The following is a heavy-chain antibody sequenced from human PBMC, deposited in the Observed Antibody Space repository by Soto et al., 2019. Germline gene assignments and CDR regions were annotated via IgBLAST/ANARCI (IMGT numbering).Heavy chain of an antibody. V-gene: IGHV1-3*01. Sequence: QVQLVQSGAEVKTPGASVNVSCRDSGYTFTSYAIHWLRQAPGQGLEWMGWINAGNGDAKYSENFQGRVTVSRDTFASTLYMELNSLRPADTAVYYCARDVRSSIDNWGQGTLVTVSS. D-gene: IGHD3-10*01. CDR1: GYTFTSYA. J-gene: IGHJ4*02. CDR2: INAGNGDA. CDR3: ARDVRSSIDN.